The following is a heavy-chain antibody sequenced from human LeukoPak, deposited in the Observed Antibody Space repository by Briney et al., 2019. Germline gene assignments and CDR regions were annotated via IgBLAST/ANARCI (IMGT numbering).Heavy chain of an antibody. D-gene: IGHD2-15*01. CDR1: GGSISSGGDF. J-gene: IGHJ4*02. CDR3: ARGGTWYYAFDY. CDR2: IYYNGFT. V-gene: IGHV4-31*03. Sequence: PSQTLSLTCIVSGGSISSGGDFWSWFLQHPGKGLEWIGYIYYNGFTYYNPSLKSRVTISVDTSKNQFSLEVSSVTAADTAVYYCARGGTWYYAFDYWGQGTLVTVSS.